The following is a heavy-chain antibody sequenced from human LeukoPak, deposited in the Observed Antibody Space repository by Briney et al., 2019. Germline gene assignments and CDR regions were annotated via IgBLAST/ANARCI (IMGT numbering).Heavy chain of an antibody. J-gene: IGHJ4*02. Sequence: GGSLRLSCAASGFTFSNYAMSWVRQAPGKGLEWVSAISGSGGSTYYADSVKGRFTISRDNSKNTLYLQMNSLRAEDTAVYYCAKAGGYSSSWSFDYWGQGTLVTVSS. CDR1: GFTFSNYA. CDR3: AKAGGYSSSWSFDY. V-gene: IGHV3-23*01. CDR2: ISGSGGST. D-gene: IGHD6-13*01.